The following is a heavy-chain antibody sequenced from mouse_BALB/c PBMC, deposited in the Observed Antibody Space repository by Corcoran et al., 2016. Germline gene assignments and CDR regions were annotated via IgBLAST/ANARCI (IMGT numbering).Heavy chain of an antibody. CDR1: GYTFTDYY. Sequence: EVQPQQSGPELVKPGASVKMSGNAPGYTFTDYYMKWVKQSHGNILEWIGDINPNNGGTSYNQKFKGKATLTVHKTSSTAYMQLNSLTSEDSAVYYCARDYDYCFDYLGQGTTLTVSS. CDR2: INPNNGGT. V-gene: IGHV1-26*01. D-gene: IGHD2-4*01. J-gene: IGHJ2*01. CDR3: ARDYDYCFDY.